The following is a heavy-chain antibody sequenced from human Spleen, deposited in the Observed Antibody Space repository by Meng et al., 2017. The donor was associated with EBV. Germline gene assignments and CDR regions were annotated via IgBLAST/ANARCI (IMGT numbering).Heavy chain of an antibody. J-gene: IGHJ4*02. CDR2: IYYSGST. CDR1: GVSTSSVCYY. Sequence: ESCPRRVMPPETLPPTCTAPGVSTSSVCYYWGWIRQPPGKGLEWIGSIYYSGSTYYTPSLTSRVTISVDTSKNYFSLKLRSVTAADTAVYYCARRGGTTVTSSDYWGQGTLVTVSS. CDR3: ARRGGTTVTSSDY. D-gene: IGHD4-11*01. V-gene: IGHV4-39*02.